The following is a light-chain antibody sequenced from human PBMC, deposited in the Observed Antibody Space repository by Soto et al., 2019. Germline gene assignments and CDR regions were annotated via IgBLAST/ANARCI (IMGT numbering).Light chain of an antibody. J-gene: IGKJ5*01. CDR2: GAS. CDR3: QHYVERSPIT. CDR1: KSVSSR. V-gene: IGKV3-20*01. Sequence: EIVSTQSAGTLSLSPGERATLSCRASKSVSSRLAWYQQKPGQAPRLLISGASSRATGIPDRFSGSGSGTDFTLTISRREPEDFALYYCQHYVERSPITFGQGTRLEIK.